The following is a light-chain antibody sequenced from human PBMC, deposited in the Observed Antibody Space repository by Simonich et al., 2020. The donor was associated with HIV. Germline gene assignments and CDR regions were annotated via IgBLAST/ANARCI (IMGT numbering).Light chain of an antibody. J-gene: IGLJ3*02. CDR2: EVS. CDR3: CSYAGSSTWV. Sequence: QSALTQPASVSGSPGQSITISCTGTSSDVGGYNYVSVYQQLPGKAPKLMISEVSKRPSGVSNRFSGSKSGNTASLTISGLQAEDEADYYCCSYAGSSTWVFGGGTKLTVL. CDR1: SSDVGGYNY. V-gene: IGLV2-23*02.